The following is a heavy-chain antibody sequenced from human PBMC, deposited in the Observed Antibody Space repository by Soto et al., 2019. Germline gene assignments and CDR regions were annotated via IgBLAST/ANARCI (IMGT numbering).Heavy chain of an antibody. Sequence: QVTLKESGPVLVKPTETLTLRCTVSGLSITDSEMGVSWIRQPPGQPLEWLAHIDSSGEKSYRTFLKSRLAISKDTYKSQIVLIMTNMEPADTATYYCARRQLAVAVSPWFDPWGQGIPVTVSS. J-gene: IGHJ5*02. D-gene: IGHD6-13*01. CDR3: ARRQLAVAVSPWFDP. V-gene: IGHV2-26*01. CDR1: GLSITDSEMG. CDR2: IDSSGEK.